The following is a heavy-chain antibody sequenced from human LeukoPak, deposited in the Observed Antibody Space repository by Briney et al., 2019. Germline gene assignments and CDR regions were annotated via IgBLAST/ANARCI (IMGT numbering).Heavy chain of an antibody. D-gene: IGHD2-2*01. CDR2: IRVYNGDT. J-gene: IGHJ6*03. CDR3: ARGFGGTSFYYYYYMDV. CDR1: GYTFTSYG. V-gene: IGHV1-18*01. Sequence: ASVKVSCKASGYTFTSYGISWVRQAPGQGLEWMGWIRVYNGDTNYAQKLQGRVTMTTDTSTSTAYMELRSLRSDDTAVYYCARGFGGTSFYYYYYMDVWGKGPTVTVSS.